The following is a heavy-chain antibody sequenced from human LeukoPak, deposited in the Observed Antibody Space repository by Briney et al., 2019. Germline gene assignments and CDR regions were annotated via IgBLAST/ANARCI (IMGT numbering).Heavy chain of an antibody. J-gene: IGHJ4*02. D-gene: IGHD2-21*02. Sequence: GESLKISCKGSGYRFSNYWIGWVRQMPGKGLEWMGIIYPGDSNTRYSPSFQGQVTISADKSISTAYLQWTSLKASDTAIYYCARQPLVRDCGGDCEFDYWGQGTRVSVSS. CDR3: ARQPLVRDCGGDCEFDY. CDR1: GYRFSNYW. CDR2: IYPGDSNT. V-gene: IGHV5-51*01.